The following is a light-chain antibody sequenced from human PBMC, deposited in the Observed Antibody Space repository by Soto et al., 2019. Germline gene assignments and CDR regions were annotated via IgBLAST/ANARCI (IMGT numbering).Light chain of an antibody. CDR2: DAS. V-gene: IGKV1-33*01. J-gene: IGKJ5*01. CDR1: QDISNY. Sequence: DIQMTQSPSSLSASVGDRVTITCQASQDISNYLNWYQQKPGKAPKLLIYDASNLETGVPSRFSGSGSVTDFTFTISSLQPEDIATYYCQQYDNLPPKVTFGQGTRLEIK. CDR3: QQYDNLPPKVT.